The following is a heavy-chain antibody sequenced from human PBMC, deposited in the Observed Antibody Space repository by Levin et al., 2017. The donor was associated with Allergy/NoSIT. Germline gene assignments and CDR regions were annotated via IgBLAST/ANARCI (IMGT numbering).Heavy chain of an antibody. CDR1: GFILSDHY. D-gene: IGHD6-13*01. Sequence: PGGSLRLSCAASGFILSDHYMDWVRQAPGKGLEWVGRTRNKPNSYTTEYAASVKGRFTISRDDSMNSLHLQLNSLKTEDTAVYYCTRGAGLAAADYYYYYAMDVWGQGTTVTVSS. J-gene: IGHJ6*02. CDR3: TRGAGLAAADYYYYYAMDV. CDR2: TRNKPNSYTT. V-gene: IGHV3-72*01.